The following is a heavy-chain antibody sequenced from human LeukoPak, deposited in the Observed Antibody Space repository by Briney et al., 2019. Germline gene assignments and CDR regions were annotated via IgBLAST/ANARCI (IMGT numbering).Heavy chain of an antibody. CDR2: INPNSGGT. CDR3: AKKGYCGGDCYSYYYYYYMDV. Sequence: ASVKVSCKASGYTFTGYYMHWVRQAPGQGLEWMGRINPNSGGTNYAQKFQGRVTMTRDTSISTAYMELSRLRSDDTAVYYCAKKGYCGGDCYSYYYYYYMDVWGKGTTVTVSS. CDR1: GYTFTGYY. V-gene: IGHV1-2*06. D-gene: IGHD2-21*01. J-gene: IGHJ6*03.